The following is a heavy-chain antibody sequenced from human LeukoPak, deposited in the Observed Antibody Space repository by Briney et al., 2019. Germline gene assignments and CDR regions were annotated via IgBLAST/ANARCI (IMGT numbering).Heavy chain of an antibody. V-gene: IGHV4-59*01. J-gene: IGHJ4*02. D-gene: IGHD1-26*01. CDR3: ARDQVGVGASYFDY. Sequence: SETLSLTCTVPGGSISSYYGSWIRQPPGKGLEWIGYIYYSGSTNYNPSLKSRVTISVDTSKNQFSLKLSSVTAAYTAVYYCARDQVGVGASYFDYWGQGTLVTVSS. CDR1: GGSISSYY. CDR2: IYYSGST.